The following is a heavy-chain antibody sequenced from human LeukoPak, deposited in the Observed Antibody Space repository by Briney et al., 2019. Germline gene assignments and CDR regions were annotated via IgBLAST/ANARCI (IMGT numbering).Heavy chain of an antibody. CDR2: IYYSGST. Sequence: PSETLSLTCTVSGGSISISSYYCGWIRQPPGKGLEWFGSIYYSGSTYYNPSLKSRVTISVDTSKNQFSLKLISVTAADTAVYYCARHEVQQLAFDYWGQGTLVTVSS. CDR3: ARHEVQQLAFDY. V-gene: IGHV4-39*01. D-gene: IGHD6-13*01. J-gene: IGHJ4*02. CDR1: GGSISISSYY.